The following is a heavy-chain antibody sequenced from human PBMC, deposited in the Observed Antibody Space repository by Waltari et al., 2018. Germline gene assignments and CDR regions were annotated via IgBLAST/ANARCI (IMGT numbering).Heavy chain of an antibody. J-gene: IGHJ4*01. CDR2: ISSGASNI. CDR1: GFTFRNYE. CDR3: ARGEGGANEY. D-gene: IGHD1-26*01. V-gene: IGHV3-48*03. Sequence: EVQLVESGGGLVQPGGSLRLLCAASGFTFRNYEMNWVRQAPGKGLEVVSYISSGASNIFDADSVKGRFTISRDNAKNSVYLEMNSLRADDTAIYYCARGEGGANEYWGQGTLVTVSS.